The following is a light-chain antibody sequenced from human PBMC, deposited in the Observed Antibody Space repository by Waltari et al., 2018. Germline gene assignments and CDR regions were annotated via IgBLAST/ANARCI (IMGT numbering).Light chain of an antibody. CDR3: QQRSNWPFSLT. V-gene: IGKV3-11*01. Sequence: EIVLTQSPATLSLSPGERATLPCRARQSVSISFAWYQQKPGQAPRLLIYDASNRATGIPARFSGSGSGTDFTLTISSLEPEDFAVYYCQQRSNWPFSLTFGGGTKVEIK. CDR1: QSVSIS. J-gene: IGKJ4*01. CDR2: DAS.